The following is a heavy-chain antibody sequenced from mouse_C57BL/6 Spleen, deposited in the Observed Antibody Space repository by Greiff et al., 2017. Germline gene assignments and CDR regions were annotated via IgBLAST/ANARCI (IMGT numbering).Heavy chain of an antibody. D-gene: IGHD1-2*01. Sequence: EVKLVESGGGLVQSGRSLRLSCATSGFTFSDFYMEWVRQAPGKGLEWIAASRNKANDYTTEYSASVKGRFIVSRDTSQSILYLQMNALRAEDTAIYYCARDATATVGGYYAMDYWGQGTSVTVSS. V-gene: IGHV7-1*01. J-gene: IGHJ4*01. CDR3: ARDATATVGGYYAMDY. CDR1: GFTFSDFY. CDR2: SRNKANDYTT.